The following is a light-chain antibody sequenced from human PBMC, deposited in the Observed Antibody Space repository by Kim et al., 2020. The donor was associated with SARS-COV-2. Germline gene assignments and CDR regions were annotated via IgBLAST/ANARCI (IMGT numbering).Light chain of an antibody. Sequence: GSPGKTTSHPCAGYKLSDNDACWYQQKPGQSPVLVIYQDSKRPSGIPERFSGSNAGNTATLTISGTQAMDEADYYCQAWDSSTVVFGGGTQLTVL. J-gene: IGLJ2*01. CDR2: QDS. V-gene: IGLV3-1*01. CDR1: KLSDND. CDR3: QAWDSSTVV.